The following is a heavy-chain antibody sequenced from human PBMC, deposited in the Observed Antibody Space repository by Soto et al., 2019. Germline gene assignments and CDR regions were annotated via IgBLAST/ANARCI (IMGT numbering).Heavy chain of an antibody. J-gene: IGHJ4*02. D-gene: IGHD5-18*01. V-gene: IGHV1-18*01. CDR1: GYTFTSYG. CDR2: ISAYNGNT. Sequence: GASVKVSCKASGYTFTSYGISWVRQAPGQGLEWMGWISAYNGNTNYAQKLQGRFTISRDDSKTTTYLQMNSLKIEDTAVYYCTRRRDWTAVDPLDYWGQGTLVTVSS. CDR3: TRRRDWTAVDPLDY.